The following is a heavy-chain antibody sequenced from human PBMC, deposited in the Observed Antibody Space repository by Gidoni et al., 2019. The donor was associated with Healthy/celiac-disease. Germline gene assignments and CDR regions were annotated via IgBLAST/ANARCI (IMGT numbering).Heavy chain of an antibody. CDR3: ARVGSGPRYYYYGMDV. CDR1: GFTFSSYS. J-gene: IGHJ6*02. Sequence: EVQLVESGGGLVTPGGSLRLSCSASGFTFSSYSMNWVRQAPGKGLEWVSSISSSSSYIYYAESVKGRFTISRDNAKNSLYLQMNSLRAEDTAVYYCARVGSGPRYYYYGMDVWGQGTTVTVSS. CDR2: ISSSSSYI. D-gene: IGHD3-10*01. V-gene: IGHV3-21*01.